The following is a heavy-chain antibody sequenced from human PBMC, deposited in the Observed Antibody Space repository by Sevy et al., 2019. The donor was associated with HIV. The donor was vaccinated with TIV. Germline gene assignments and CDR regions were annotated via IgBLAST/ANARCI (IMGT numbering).Heavy chain of an antibody. CDR3: ARSLRRYSSGWYFDY. Sequence: GGSLRLSCAASGFTVSSNYMSWVHQAPGKGLEWVSVIYSGGSTYYADPVNGRFTISRDNSKNTLYLQMNSLRAEDTAVYYCARSLRRYSSGWYFDYWGQGTLVTVSS. CDR2: IYSGGST. D-gene: IGHD6-19*01. V-gene: IGHV3-66*01. J-gene: IGHJ4*02. CDR1: GFTVSSNY.